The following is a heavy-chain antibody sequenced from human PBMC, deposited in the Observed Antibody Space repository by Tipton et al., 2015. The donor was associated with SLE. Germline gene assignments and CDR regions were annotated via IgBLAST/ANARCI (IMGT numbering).Heavy chain of an antibody. V-gene: IGHV4-39*07. CDR2: IYYSGIT. Sequence: TLSLTCTVSGVSIISSSYFWGWIRQPPGKGLEWLGRIYYSGITYYNPSLQSRVTISVDTSKNQFSLRLSSVTAADTALYYCARNVEALRVDASFDYWGQGALVTVSS. CDR3: ARNVEALRVDASFDY. CDR1: GVSIISSSYF. J-gene: IGHJ4*02. D-gene: IGHD2-15*01.